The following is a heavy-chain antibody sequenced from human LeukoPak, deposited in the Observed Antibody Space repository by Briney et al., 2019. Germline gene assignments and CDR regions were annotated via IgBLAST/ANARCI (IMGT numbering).Heavy chain of an antibody. J-gene: IGHJ4*02. CDR3: ARYAKVYQLPLYYFDY. CDR2: INQDGSEK. D-gene: IGHD2-2*01. Sequence: PGGSLRLSCAASGFTFSSYCMSWVRQAPGKGLEWVAHINQDGSEKYYVDSVKGRFTISRDNAKNSLYLQMNSLRAEDTAVYYCARYAKVYQLPLYYFDYWGQGTLVTVSS. V-gene: IGHV3-7*01. CDR1: GFTFSSYC.